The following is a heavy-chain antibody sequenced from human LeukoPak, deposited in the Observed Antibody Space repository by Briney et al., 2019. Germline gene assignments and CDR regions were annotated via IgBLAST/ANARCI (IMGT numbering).Heavy chain of an antibody. CDR1: GFTFSNYA. D-gene: IGHD2-2*01. CDR2: IRADGSNK. V-gene: IGHV3-30*02. J-gene: IGHJ4*02. CDR3: DCSSATCYAAGDY. Sequence: GGSLRLSCAASGFTFSNYAMHWVGQAPGKGLEWVAFIRADGSNKYYADSVKGRFTISRDNSKNTLYLQMNSLRAEDTAIYYCDCSSATCYAAGDYWGQGTLVTVSS.